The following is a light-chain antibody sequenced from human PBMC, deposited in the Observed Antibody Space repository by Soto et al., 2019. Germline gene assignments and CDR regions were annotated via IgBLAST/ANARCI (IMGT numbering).Light chain of an antibody. CDR2: DAS. Sequence: DIQLTQSPSTLSASVGDRVTITCRASQDIYSWVAWYQQKPGKAPKFLIYDASILQSGVPSRFSGSGSGKEFTLTISSLQPDDFATYYCQRYNSNSRTFGQGTTVDFK. CDR1: QDIYSW. J-gene: IGKJ1*01. V-gene: IGKV1-5*01. CDR3: QRYNSNSRT.